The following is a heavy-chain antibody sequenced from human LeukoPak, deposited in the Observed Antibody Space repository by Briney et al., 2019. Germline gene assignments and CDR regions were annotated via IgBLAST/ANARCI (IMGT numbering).Heavy chain of an antibody. Sequence: GGSLRLSCAASGFTFSSYWMSWVRQAPGKGLEWVANIKQDGSEKYYVDSVKGRFTISRDNAKNSLYLQMNSLRAEDTAVYYCARDPALWFGESRDDKRLDYWGQGTLVTVSS. V-gene: IGHV3-7*01. D-gene: IGHD3-10*01. CDR1: GFTFSSYW. CDR3: ARDPALWFGESRDDKRLDY. CDR2: IKQDGSEK. J-gene: IGHJ4*02.